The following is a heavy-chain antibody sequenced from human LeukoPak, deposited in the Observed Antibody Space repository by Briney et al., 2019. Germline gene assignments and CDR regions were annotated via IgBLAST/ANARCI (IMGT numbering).Heavy chain of an antibody. D-gene: IGHD3-3*01. Sequence: GSLRLSCAASGFTFNTYAMNWVRQAPGKGLDWVSTISGSSGSTYYADSVKGRFTISRDNSKNTLYLQMNSLRAEDTAVYYCAKSGASYDFWSGYYCDYWGQGTLVTVSS. CDR3: AKSGASYDFWSGYYCDY. V-gene: IGHV3-23*01. J-gene: IGHJ4*02. CDR1: GFTFNTYA. CDR2: ISGSSGST.